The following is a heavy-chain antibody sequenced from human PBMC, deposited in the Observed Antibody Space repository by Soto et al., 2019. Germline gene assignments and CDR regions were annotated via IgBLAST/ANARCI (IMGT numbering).Heavy chain of an antibody. V-gene: IGHV1-69*13. CDR3: ARAQGYSGYDGLSN. D-gene: IGHD5-12*01. Sequence: GASVKVSCKASGGTFSSYAISWVRQAPGQGLEWMGGIIPIFGTANYAQKFQGRVTITADESTSTAYMELSSLRSEDTAVYYCARAQGYSGYDGLSNWGQGTLVTVPQ. CDR2: IIPIFGTA. CDR1: GGTFSSYA. J-gene: IGHJ4*02.